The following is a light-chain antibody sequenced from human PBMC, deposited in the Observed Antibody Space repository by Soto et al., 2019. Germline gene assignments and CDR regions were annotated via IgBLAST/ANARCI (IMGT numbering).Light chain of an antibody. CDR2: GAS. Sequence: VLPQSPDTLSLSPGDRATLSCRASQSVRSTFLAWYQQKPGQAPRLLIYGASNRAAGIPERFSSSASGTEFTLTISRLEPDDSAVYYCQQYHDSPMNTFGQGTKLQIK. V-gene: IGKV3-20*01. CDR3: QQYHDSPMNT. J-gene: IGKJ2*01. CDR1: QSVRSTF.